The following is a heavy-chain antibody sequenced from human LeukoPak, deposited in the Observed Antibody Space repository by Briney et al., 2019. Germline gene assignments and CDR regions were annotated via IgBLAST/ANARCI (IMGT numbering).Heavy chain of an antibody. J-gene: IGHJ6*03. CDR3: ARVYGSSYYYYMDV. V-gene: IGHV3-30*02. Sequence: SGGSLRLSCAASGFTFRSYGMHWVRQAPGKGLEWVAFIRYDGSNKYYADSVKGRFTISRDNSKNTLYLQMNSLKTEDTAVYYCARVYGSSYYYYMDVWGKGTTVTISS. D-gene: IGHD3-10*01. CDR1: GFTFRSYG. CDR2: IRYDGSNK.